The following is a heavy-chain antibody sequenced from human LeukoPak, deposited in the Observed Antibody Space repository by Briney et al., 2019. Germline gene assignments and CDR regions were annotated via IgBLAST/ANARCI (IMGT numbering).Heavy chain of an antibody. CDR2: ITGSGGYT. D-gene: IGHD3-16*01. J-gene: IGHJ4*02. CDR3: AKDLGFSRFSYYFDY. V-gene: IGHV3-23*01. Sequence: GGSLRLSCAASGFTFSSSVMNWVRQAPGKGLEWLSGITGSGGYTYYADSVKGRFTISRDNSKNTLYLQMNSLRAEDTAVYYCAKDLGFSRFSYYFDYWGQGTLVTVSS. CDR1: GFTFSSSV.